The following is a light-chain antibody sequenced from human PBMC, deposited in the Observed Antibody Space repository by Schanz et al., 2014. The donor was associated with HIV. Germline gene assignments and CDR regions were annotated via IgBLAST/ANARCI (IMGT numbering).Light chain of an antibody. CDR1: QSVSSSY. J-gene: IGKJ5*01. CDR2: GAS. Sequence: EIVLTQSPGTLSLSPGERATLSCRASQSVSSSYLAWYQQKPGQAPRLLIYGASSRATGIPDRFSGSGSGTDFTLTISSLEPEDFAVYYCQQRTNWPITFGQGTRLDIK. V-gene: IGKV3D-20*02. CDR3: QQRTNWPIT.